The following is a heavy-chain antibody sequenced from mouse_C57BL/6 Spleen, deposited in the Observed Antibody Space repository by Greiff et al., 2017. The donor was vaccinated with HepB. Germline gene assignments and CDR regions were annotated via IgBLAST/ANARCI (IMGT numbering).Heavy chain of an antibody. J-gene: IGHJ2*01. D-gene: IGHD1-1*01. CDR3: ARRHYYGSSYIDY. CDR2: ISSGSSTI. Sequence: EVMLVESGGGLVKPGGSLKLSCAASGFTFSDYGMHWVRQAPEKGLEWVAYISSGSSTIYYADTVKGRFTISRDNAKNTLFLQMTSLRSEDTAMYYCARRHYYGSSYIDYWGQGTTLTVSS. V-gene: IGHV5-17*01. CDR1: GFTFSDYG.